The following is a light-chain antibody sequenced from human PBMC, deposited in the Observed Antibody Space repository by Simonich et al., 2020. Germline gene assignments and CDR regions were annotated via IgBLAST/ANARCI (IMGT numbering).Light chain of an antibody. V-gene: IGLV6-57*03. Sequence: NFMLTQPHSVSESPGKTVTISCPRSSGSIASNYVQWYQQRPGRAPPTVIYEDNQRPSGVPDRFSGSIDSSANTASLTISGLKTEDEADYYCQSYDSSGWVFGGGTKLTVL. CDR3: QSYDSSGWV. J-gene: IGLJ3*02. CDR1: SGSIASNY. CDR2: EDN.